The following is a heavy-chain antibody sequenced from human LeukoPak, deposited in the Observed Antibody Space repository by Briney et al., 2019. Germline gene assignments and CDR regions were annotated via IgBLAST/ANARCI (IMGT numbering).Heavy chain of an antibody. V-gene: IGHV1-8*03. CDR3: ARGSGSGSYWSVDY. CDR1: GYTFTSYD. J-gene: IGHJ4*02. D-gene: IGHD3-10*01. CDR2: MNPNSGNT. Sequence: GSVKVSCKASGYTFTSYDINWVRQATGQGLEWMGWMNPNSGNTGYAQKFQGRVTITRNTSISTAHMELSSLRSEDTAVYYCARGSGSGSYWSVDYWGQGTLVTVSS.